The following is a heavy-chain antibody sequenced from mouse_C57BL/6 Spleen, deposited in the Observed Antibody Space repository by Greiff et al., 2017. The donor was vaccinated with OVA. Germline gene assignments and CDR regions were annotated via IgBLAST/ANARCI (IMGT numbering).Heavy chain of an antibody. D-gene: IGHD3-1*01. Sequence: EVKVVESEGGLVQPGRSLKLSCTASGFTFSDYYMAWVRQVPEKGLEWVANINYDGSSTYYLDSLKSRFIISRDNAKNILYLQMSSLKSEDTATYYCARDSSPYYAMDYWGQGTSVTVSS. CDR1: GFTFSDYY. CDR3: ARDSSPYYAMDY. J-gene: IGHJ4*01. V-gene: IGHV5-16*01. CDR2: INYDGSST.